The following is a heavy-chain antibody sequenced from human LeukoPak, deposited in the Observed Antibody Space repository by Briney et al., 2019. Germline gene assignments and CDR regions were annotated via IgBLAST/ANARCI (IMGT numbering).Heavy chain of an antibody. CDR1: GGSFSGYY. V-gene: IGHV4-34*01. J-gene: IGHJ4*02. Sequence: SETLSLTCAVYGGSFSGYYWSWIRQPPGKGLEWIGEINHSGSTNYNPSLKSRVTISVDTSKNQFSLKLGSVTAADTAVYYCARGVDSHYYGSGSSADYFDYWGQGTLVTVSS. D-gene: IGHD3-10*01. CDR2: INHSGST. CDR3: ARGVDSHYYGSGSSADYFDY.